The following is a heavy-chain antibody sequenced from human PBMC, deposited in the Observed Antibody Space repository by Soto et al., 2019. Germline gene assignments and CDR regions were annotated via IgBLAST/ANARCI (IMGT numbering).Heavy chain of an antibody. D-gene: IGHD3-22*01. Sequence: GGSLRLSCAASGFTFSSYGMHWVRQAPGKGLEWVAVISYDGSNKYYADSVKGRFTISRDNSKNTLYLQMNSMRAEDTAVYYCAKDRKYYDSSGYYDYWGQGTLVTVSS. CDR1: GFTFSSYG. J-gene: IGHJ4*02. CDR3: AKDRKYYDSSGYYDY. V-gene: IGHV3-30*18. CDR2: ISYDGSNK.